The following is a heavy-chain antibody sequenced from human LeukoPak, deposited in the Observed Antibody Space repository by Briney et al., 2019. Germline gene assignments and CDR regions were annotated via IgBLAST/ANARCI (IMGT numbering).Heavy chain of an antibody. CDR2: IYYSGST. J-gene: IGHJ4*02. D-gene: IGHD3-3*01. V-gene: IGHV4-59*01. CDR1: GFTFSSYA. Sequence: GSLRLSCAASGFTFSSYAMSWVRQAPGKGLEWIGYIYYSGSTNYNPSLKSRVTISVDTSKNQFSLKLSSVTAADTAVYCCASYDFWSGLFDYWGQGTLVTVSS. CDR3: ASYDFWSGLFDY.